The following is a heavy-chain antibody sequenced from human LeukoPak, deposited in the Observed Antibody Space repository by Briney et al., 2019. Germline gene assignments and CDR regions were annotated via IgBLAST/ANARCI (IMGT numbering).Heavy chain of an antibody. Sequence: GGSLTLSCAAPESIFSRHTMNWVRQAPGGGLEWVSAISGSGDTTYHADSVKGRFTISRDNSENRLSLQMDSLRAEDTAVYFCAKDTTAWWYHRAYMDVWGKGTTVTVSS. CDR2: ISGSGDTT. J-gene: IGHJ6*03. V-gene: IGHV3-23*01. D-gene: IGHD2-15*01. CDR1: ESIFSRHT. CDR3: AKDTTAWWYHRAYMDV.